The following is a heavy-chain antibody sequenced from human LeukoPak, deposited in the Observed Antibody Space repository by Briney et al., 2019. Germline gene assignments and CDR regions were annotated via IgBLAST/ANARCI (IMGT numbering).Heavy chain of an antibody. CDR2: ISGSGGST. D-gene: IGHD6-19*01. CDR1: GFTFSSYA. CDR3: AKDAPKAVAGDKYYFDY. Sequence: GGSLRLSCAASGFTFSSYAMRWVRQAPGKGLEWVSAISGSGGSTYYADSVKGRFTISRDNSKNTLYLQMNSLRAEDTAVYYCAKDAPKAVAGDKYYFDYWGQGTLVTVSS. J-gene: IGHJ4*02. V-gene: IGHV3-23*01.